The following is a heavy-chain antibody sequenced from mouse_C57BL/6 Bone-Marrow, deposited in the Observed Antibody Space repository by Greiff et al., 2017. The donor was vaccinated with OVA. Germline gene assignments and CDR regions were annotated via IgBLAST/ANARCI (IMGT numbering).Heavy chain of an antibody. CDR2: IYPGSGST. J-gene: IGHJ4*01. V-gene: IGHV1-55*01. CDR1: GYTFTSYW. CDR3: ARRKFLDSSGYGAMDD. D-gene: IGHD3-2*02. Sequence: QVQLQQPGAELVKPGASVKMSCKASGYTFTSYWITWVKQRPGQGLEWIGDIYPGSGSTNYNEKFKSKATLTVDTSSSTAYMQLSSLTSEDSAVYYCARRKFLDSSGYGAMDDWGQGTSVTVSS.